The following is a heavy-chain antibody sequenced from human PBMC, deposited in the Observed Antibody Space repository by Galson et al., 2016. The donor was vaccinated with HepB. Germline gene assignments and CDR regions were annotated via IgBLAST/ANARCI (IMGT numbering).Heavy chain of an antibody. CDR2: IYSGGTT. J-gene: IGHJ6*02. CDR3: AGPFLYYYYALDV. D-gene: IGHD3-3*01. V-gene: IGHV3-66*04. CDR1: GFTVSSNY. Sequence: SLRLSCAASGFTVSSNYMSWVRQAPGKGLEWVSLIYSGGTTYYADSVKGRFTISTDNSKNTVYLQMNSLRGEDTAVYYCAGPFLYYYYALDVWGLGTTVTVSS.